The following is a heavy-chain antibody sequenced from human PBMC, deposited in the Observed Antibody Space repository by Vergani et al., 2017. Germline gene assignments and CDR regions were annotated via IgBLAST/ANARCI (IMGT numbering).Heavy chain of an antibody. Sequence: EVQLLESGGGLVQPGGSLRLSCAASGFTFSTYAMTWVRQAPGKGLEWVSTISSDGGSTYYADSGKGRFTISRDNSKNTLSLQRNSLTAEDTAIYYCAGPQGTSAYYYGGFDYWGQGILVTVSS. CDR2: ISSDGGST. J-gene: IGHJ4*02. D-gene: IGHD3-22*01. V-gene: IGHV3-23*01. CDR1: GFTFSTYA. CDR3: AGPQGTSAYYYGGFDY.